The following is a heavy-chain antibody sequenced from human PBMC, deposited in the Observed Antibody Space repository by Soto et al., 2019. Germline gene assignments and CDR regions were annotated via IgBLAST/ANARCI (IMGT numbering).Heavy chain of an antibody. Sequence: PGGSLRLSCAPSGFTFISYGMHWVRQAPGKGLEWVAVISYDGSNKYYADSVKGRFTISRDNSKNTLYLQMNSLRAEDTAVYYCAKIGARYYFDYWGQGTLVTVSS. V-gene: IGHV3-30*18. CDR2: ISYDGSNK. J-gene: IGHJ4*02. D-gene: IGHD3-16*01. CDR3: AKIGARYYFDY. CDR1: GFTFISYG.